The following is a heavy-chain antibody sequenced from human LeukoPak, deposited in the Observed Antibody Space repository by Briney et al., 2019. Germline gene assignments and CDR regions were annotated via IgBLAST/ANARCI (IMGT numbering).Heavy chain of an antibody. J-gene: IGHJ3*02. CDR1: ASTFTSSY. Sequence: GASVKLSCKSSASTFTSSYIHWVRQPHGQGMGWKGIFNISGGSISYAKKFQGRVTMSRDMSTSTVYMELSSLRSEDTGVYYCARGQQLVGFDIWGQGTMVTVSS. V-gene: IGHV1-46*01. D-gene: IGHD6-13*01. CDR3: ARGQQLVGFDI. CDR2: FNISGGSI.